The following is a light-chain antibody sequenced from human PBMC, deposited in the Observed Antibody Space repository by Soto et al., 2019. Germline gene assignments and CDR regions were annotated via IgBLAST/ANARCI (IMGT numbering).Light chain of an antibody. CDR1: QYINTR. Sequence: IVTNQSTVTVSSRKDDRVTXSCRASQYINTRLAWYQHRPGHAPRLLIYKTSIRATGIPARFSGSGPGTDFTLTISGVQPEDFAVYYCQQPQRSPRTFAQGTKVDIK. CDR3: QQPQRSPRT. V-gene: IGKV3D-15*02. CDR2: KTS. J-gene: IGKJ1*01.